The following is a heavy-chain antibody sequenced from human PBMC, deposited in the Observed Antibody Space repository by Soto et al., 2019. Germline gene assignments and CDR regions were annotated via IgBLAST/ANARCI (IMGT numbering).Heavy chain of an antibody. CDR1: GGTFSSYA. V-gene: IGHV1-69*12. CDR3: ASGLVLVPAALRDDAFDI. J-gene: IGHJ3*02. Sequence: QVQLVQSGAEVKKPGSSVKVSCKASGGTFSSYAISWVRQAPGQGLEWMGGIIPIFGTANYAQKFQGRVTINADXXTXTXXMELSSLRSEDTAVYYCASGLVLVPAALRDDAFDIWGQGTMVTVSS. D-gene: IGHD2-2*01. CDR2: IIPIFGTA.